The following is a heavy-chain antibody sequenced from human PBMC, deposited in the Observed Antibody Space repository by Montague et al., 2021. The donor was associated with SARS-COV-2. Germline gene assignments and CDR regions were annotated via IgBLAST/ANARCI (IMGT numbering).Heavy chain of an antibody. CDR3: ARPTYYYDSSGSDASDI. V-gene: IGHV4-39*01. CDR2: IYYSGST. Sequence: SETLSLTCTVSGGSISSSSYYWGWIRQPPGKGLEWIGSIYYSGSTYYNPSLKSRVTISVDTSKDQFSLKLSSVTAADTAVYYCARPTYYYDSSGSDASDIWGQGTMVTVSS. CDR1: GGSISSSSYY. D-gene: IGHD3-22*01. J-gene: IGHJ3*02.